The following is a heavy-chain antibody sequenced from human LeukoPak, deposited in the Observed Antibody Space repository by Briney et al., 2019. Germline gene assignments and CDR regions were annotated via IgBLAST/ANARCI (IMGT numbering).Heavy chain of an antibody. Sequence: ASVKASCKASGYTFTSYAIIWVRQAPGQGLEWMGWISPYNGKTNYAKKPQGRVTITTAPSTIPANMGLSSRRSCDTAVCYCVRDPYSWWELPYFDYRGQGALVTVSS. CDR1: GYTFTSYA. J-gene: IGHJ4*02. V-gene: IGHV1-18*01. CDR3: VRDPYSWWELPYFDY. CDR2: ISPYNGKT. D-gene: IGHD1-26*01.